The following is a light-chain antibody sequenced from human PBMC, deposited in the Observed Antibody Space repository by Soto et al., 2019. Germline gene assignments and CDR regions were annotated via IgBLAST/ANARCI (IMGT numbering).Light chain of an antibody. CDR2: TAS. CDR1: QGISNY. CDR3: QQRHSYPIT. V-gene: IGKV1-9*01. Sequence: DIQLTQSPSFLSASVGGRVTITCRASQGISNYLAWYHQKPGKAPKLLIHTASTFQSGVPSRFSGSGSGTEFTFTISSLQPEDFATYYCQQRHSYPITFGQGTRLEIK. J-gene: IGKJ5*01.